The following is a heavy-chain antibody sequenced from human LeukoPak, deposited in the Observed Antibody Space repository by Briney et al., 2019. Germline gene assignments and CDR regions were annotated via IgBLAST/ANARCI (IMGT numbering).Heavy chain of an antibody. J-gene: IGHJ4*02. Sequence: GGSLRLSCAASGFTFSNAWMSWVRQAPGKGLEWVGRIKSKTDGGTTDYAAPVKGRFTISRDDSKNTLYLQMNSLKTEDTAVYYCSTTFYYDSSEGYWGQGTLVTVSS. CDR2: IKSKTDGGTT. CDR3: STTFYYDSSEGY. CDR1: GFTFSNAW. D-gene: IGHD3-22*01. V-gene: IGHV3-15*07.